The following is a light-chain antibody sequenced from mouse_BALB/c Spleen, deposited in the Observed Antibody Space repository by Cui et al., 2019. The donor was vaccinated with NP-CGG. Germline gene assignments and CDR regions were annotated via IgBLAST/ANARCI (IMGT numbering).Light chain of an antibody. Sequence: QAFFNQESALTTSPGETVTLTCRSSTGAVTTSNYANWVQEKPDHLFTGLIGGINNRAPGVPARFSGSLIGDKAALTITGAQTEDEAIYFCALWYSNHWVFGGGTKLTVL. J-gene: IGLJ1*01. CDR1: TGAVTTSNY. CDR3: ALWYSNHWV. CDR2: GIN. V-gene: IGLV1*01.